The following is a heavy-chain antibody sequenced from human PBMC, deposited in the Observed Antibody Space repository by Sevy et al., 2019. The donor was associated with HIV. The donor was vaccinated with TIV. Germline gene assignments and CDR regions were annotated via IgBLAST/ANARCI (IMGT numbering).Heavy chain of an antibody. CDR3: ARARYSYPPLDY. D-gene: IGHD5-18*01. Sequence: SETLSLTCAVYGGSFSGYYWSWIRQPPGKGLEWIGEINHSGSTNYNPSLKSRVTISVDTSKNQFSLKLISVTAADTAVYYCARARYSYPPLDYWGQGTLVTVSS. CDR1: GGSFSGYY. J-gene: IGHJ4*02. CDR2: INHSGST. V-gene: IGHV4-34*01.